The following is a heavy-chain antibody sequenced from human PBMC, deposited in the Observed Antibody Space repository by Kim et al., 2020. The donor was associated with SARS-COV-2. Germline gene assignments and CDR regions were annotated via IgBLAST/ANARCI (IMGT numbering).Heavy chain of an antibody. CDR3: ARDPVLRYFDWLTSGWFDP. Sequence: GGSLRLSCAASGFTFSSYSMNWVRQAPGKGLEWVSSISSSSSYIYYADSVKGRFTISRDNAKNSLYLQMNSLRAEDTAVYYCARDPVLRYFDWLTSGWFDPWGQGTLVTVSS. D-gene: IGHD3-9*01. CDR1: GFTFSSYS. J-gene: IGHJ5*02. CDR2: ISSSSSYI. V-gene: IGHV3-21*01.